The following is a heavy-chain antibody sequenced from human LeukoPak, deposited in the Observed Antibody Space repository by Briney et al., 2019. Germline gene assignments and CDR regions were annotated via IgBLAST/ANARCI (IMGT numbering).Heavy chain of an antibody. CDR2: IIPIFGTG. V-gene: IGHV1-69*05. J-gene: IGHJ4*02. D-gene: IGHD3-22*01. Sequence: SVKLSCKASGGTFSSYAISWVRQAPGQGLEWMRRIIPIFGTGDYAQKFQGRVTITTDDSTTRPYLVLSSLRSEDTAVYYCARGMRGSGYYHDYWGQGTLVTVSS. CDR1: GGTFSSYA. CDR3: ARGMRGSGYYHDY.